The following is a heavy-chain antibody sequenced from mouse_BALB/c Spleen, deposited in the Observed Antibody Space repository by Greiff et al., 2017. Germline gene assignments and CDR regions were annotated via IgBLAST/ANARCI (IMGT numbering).Heavy chain of an antibody. V-gene: IGHV5-6-5*01. CDR2: ISSGGST. CDR1: GFTFSSYA. J-gene: IGHJ2*01. CDR3: AKDPFITTVEYFDY. D-gene: IGHD1-1*01. Sequence: EVQLVESGGGLVKPGGSLKLSCAASGFTFSSYAMSWVRQTPEKRLEWVASISSGGSTYYPDSVKGRFTISRDNARNILYLQMSSLRSEDTAMYYCAKDPFITTVEYFDYWGQGTTLTVSS.